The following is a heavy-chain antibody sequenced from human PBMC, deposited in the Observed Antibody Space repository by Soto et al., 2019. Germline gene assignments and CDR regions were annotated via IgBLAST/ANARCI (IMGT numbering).Heavy chain of an antibody. CDR2: INPDNGDT. Sequence: QVQLVPSGAALKKPGASVRVACKASDYTFTNDGISWVRQAPGQAPEWMAWINPDNGDTNYAQKVQGRLTLTTDTSTSTAYMELRSLRSDDTAVYYSLRGRKTPGHYSYYMDVWGKGTSVTVSS. D-gene: IGHD3-10*01. J-gene: IGHJ6*03. CDR1: DYTFTNDG. V-gene: IGHV1-18*01. CDR3: LRGRKTPGHYSYYMDV.